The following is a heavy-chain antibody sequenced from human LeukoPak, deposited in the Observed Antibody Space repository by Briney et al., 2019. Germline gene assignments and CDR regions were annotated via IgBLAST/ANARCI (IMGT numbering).Heavy chain of an antibody. V-gene: IGHV3-23*01. D-gene: IGHD3-22*01. Sequence: GGXXRLSCAASGFTVSNYHINWVRQAPGWGLEWVAAIIHTGVETYYADSVKGRFTLSRDNSENMVHLQMNSLRVDDTAVYYCVRDPFDSSGHDQGAYWGQGALVTVSS. CDR2: IIHTGVET. CDR1: GFTVSNYH. CDR3: VRDPFDSSGHDQGAY. J-gene: IGHJ4*02.